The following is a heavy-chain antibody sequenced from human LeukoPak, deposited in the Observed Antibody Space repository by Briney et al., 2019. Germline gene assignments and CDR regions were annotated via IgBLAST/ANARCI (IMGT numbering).Heavy chain of an antibody. D-gene: IGHD2-2*01. Sequence: ASVKVSCKASGYTFTSYAMNWVRQAPGQGLEWMGWINTNTGNPTYAQGFTGRFVFSLDTSVSTAYLQISSLKAEDTAVYYCARVPLSKYCSSTSCYLWVFDYWGQGTLVTVSS. V-gene: IGHV7-4-1*02. CDR1: GYTFTSYA. J-gene: IGHJ4*02. CDR2: INTNTGNP. CDR3: ARVPLSKYCSSTSCYLWVFDY.